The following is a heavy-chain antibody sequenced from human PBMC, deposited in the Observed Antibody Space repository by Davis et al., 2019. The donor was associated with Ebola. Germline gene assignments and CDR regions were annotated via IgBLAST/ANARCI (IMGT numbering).Heavy chain of an antibody. CDR2: ISLSGGST. V-gene: IGHV3-23*01. D-gene: IGHD7-27*01. Sequence: PGGSLRLSCAASGFTFSNYAMSWVRQAPGGGLEWVSGISLSGGSTYYADSVKGRFTISRDNSKSTLFLQMNSLRAEDTAVYYCASQGVLKGTGYWGQGTVVTVSS. CDR1: GFTFSNYA. CDR3: ASQGVLKGTGY. J-gene: IGHJ4*02.